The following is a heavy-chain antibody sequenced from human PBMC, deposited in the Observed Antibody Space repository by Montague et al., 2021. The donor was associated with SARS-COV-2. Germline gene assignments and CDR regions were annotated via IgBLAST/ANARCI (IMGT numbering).Heavy chain of an antibody. CDR1: GFTVSSSY. J-gene: IGHJ4*02. D-gene: IGHD2-15*01. Sequence: SLRLSCAASGFTVSSSYMNWVRQAPGKGLEWVSVIYSGGSTYYADSVKGRFTISRHNSKNTLYLQMNSLRTEDTAVYYCARVSGDCSGGSCYPPYYFDYWGQGTLVTVSS. V-gene: IGHV3-53*04. CDR2: IYSGGST. CDR3: ARVSGDCSGGSCYPPYYFDY.